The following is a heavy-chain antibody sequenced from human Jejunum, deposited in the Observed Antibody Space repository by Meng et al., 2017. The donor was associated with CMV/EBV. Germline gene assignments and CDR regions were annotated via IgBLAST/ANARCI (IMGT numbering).Heavy chain of an antibody. Sequence: LRLSCAASGFTFSDYRMHWVRQAPGKGLEWVAFIRYDGSNEYYADSVKGRLTISRDNSKSTLFLQMNSLRPEDTAVYYCARDQTGYWGQGTLVTVSS. CDR3: ARDQTGY. V-gene: IGHV3-30*02. J-gene: IGHJ4*02. CDR2: IRYDGSNE. CDR1: GFTFSDYR.